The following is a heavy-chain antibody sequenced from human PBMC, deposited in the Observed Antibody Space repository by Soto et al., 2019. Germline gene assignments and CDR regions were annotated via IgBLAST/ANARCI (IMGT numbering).Heavy chain of an antibody. CDR3: ARASRGELSYDAFDI. D-gene: IGHD3-16*02. CDR1: GDSISGSHW. Sequence: SETLSLTYVVSGDSISGSHWWSWVRQFPGMGLEWIGEVYHSGPTNYNPSFKSRVTLSADKSKNQLSLKLTSVTAADTAVYYCARASRGELSYDAFDIWGQGTMVTVS. J-gene: IGHJ3*02. V-gene: IGHV4-4*02. CDR2: VYHSGPT.